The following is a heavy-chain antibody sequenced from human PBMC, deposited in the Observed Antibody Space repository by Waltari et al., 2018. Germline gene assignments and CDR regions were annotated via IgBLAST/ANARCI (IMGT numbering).Heavy chain of an antibody. CDR1: GFTFSSYW. D-gene: IGHD6-19*01. V-gene: IGHV3-7*01. Sequence: EVQLVESGGGLVQPGGSLRLSCAASGFTFSSYWMSWVRQAPGKGLEWVANIKQDGSEKYYVDSVKVRFTISRDNAKNSLYLQMNSLRAEDTAVYYCARDLILAVASTGAGYWGQGTLVTVSS. J-gene: IGHJ4*02. CDR3: ARDLILAVASTGAGY. CDR2: IKQDGSEK.